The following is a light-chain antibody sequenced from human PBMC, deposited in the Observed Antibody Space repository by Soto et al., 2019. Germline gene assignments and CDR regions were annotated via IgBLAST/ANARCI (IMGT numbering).Light chain of an antibody. J-gene: IGKJ4*01. Sequence: EIVLTQSPATLSLSPGERATLSCRASQSVSSYLAWYQQKPGQAPRLLIYDASNRATGIPARFSGSGSGTDVTLTISSLEPEDFAAYYCQQRSNWVSFGGGTKVEIK. V-gene: IGKV3-11*01. CDR1: QSVSSY. CDR3: QQRSNWVS. CDR2: DAS.